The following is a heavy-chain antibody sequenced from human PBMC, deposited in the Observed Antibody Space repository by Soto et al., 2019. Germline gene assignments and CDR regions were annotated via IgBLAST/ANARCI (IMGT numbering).Heavy chain of an antibody. CDR2: INHSGST. Sequence: QVQLQQWGAGLLKPSETLSLTCAVYGGSFSGYYWSWIRQPPGKGLEWIGEINHSGSTNYNPSLKSRVTISVDTSKNQFSLKLSSVTAADTAVYYCARWDITMIEDRGQGTLVTVSS. CDR3: ARWDITMIED. J-gene: IGHJ4*02. V-gene: IGHV4-34*01. D-gene: IGHD3-22*01. CDR1: GGSFSGYY.